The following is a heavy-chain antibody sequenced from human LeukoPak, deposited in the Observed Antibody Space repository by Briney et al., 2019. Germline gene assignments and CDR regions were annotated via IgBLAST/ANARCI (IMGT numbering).Heavy chain of an antibody. Sequence: ASVNVSFKASGYTFTSYAMHWVRQAPGQRLEWMGWINAGNGNTKYSQKFQGRVTITRDTSTSTAYMELSSLRSEDTAVYYCARGLRGGYSYGGGSYYFDYWGQGTLVTVSS. CDR3: ARGLRGGYSYGGGSYYFDY. V-gene: IGHV1-3*01. CDR1: GYTFTSYA. J-gene: IGHJ4*02. CDR2: INAGNGNT. D-gene: IGHD5-18*01.